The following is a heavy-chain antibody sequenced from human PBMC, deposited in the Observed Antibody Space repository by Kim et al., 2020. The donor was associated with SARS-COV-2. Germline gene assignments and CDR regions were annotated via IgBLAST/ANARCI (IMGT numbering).Heavy chain of an antibody. CDR3: TAYYYGSGGSPVRGY. J-gene: IGHJ4*02. D-gene: IGHD3-10*01. V-gene: IGHV3-73*01. Sequence: ASVKGRFTISRDDSTNTAYLQMNSLKTEDTAVYYCTAYYYGSGGSPVRGYWGQGTLVTVSS.